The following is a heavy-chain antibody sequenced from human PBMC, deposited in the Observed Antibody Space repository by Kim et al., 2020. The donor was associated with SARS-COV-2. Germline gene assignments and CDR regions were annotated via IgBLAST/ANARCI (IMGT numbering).Heavy chain of an antibody. D-gene: IGHD4-17*01. J-gene: IGHJ4*02. Sequence: SETLSLTCTVSGGSISSSSYYWGWIRQPPGKGLEWIGSIYYSGSTYYNPSLKSRVTISVDTSKNQFSLKLSSVTAADTAVYYCARHQSYHDYGDYVWHYWGQGTLVTVSS. CDR1: GGSISSSSYY. CDR2: IYYSGST. CDR3: ARHQSYHDYGDYVWHY. V-gene: IGHV4-39*01.